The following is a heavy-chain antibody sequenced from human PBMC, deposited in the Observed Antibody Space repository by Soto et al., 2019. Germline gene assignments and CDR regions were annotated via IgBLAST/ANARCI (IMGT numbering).Heavy chain of an antibody. D-gene: IGHD6-13*01. CDR3: ARYPAFGAAAGTNNYYYGMDV. Sequence: SETLSLTCAVYGGSFSGYYWSWIRQPPGKGLEWIGEINHSGSTNYNPSLKSRVTISVDTSKNQFSLKLSSVTAADTAVYYCARYPAFGAAAGTNNYYYGMDVWGQGTTVTVSS. V-gene: IGHV4-34*01. CDR2: INHSGST. CDR1: GGSFSGYY. J-gene: IGHJ6*02.